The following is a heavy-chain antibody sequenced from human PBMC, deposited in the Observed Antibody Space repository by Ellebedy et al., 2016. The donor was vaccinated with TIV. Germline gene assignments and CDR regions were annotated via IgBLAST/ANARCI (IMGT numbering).Heavy chain of an antibody. CDR3: ARIWFGELNYYYGMDV. D-gene: IGHD3-10*01. V-gene: IGHV1-69*13. J-gene: IGHJ6*02. Sequence: AASVKVSCKASGGTFSSYAISWVRQAPGQGLEWMGGIIPIFGTANYAQKFQGRVTITADESTSTAYMELSSLRSEDTAVYYCARIWFGELNYYYGMDVWGQGTTVTVSS. CDR2: IIPIFGTA. CDR1: GGTFSSYA.